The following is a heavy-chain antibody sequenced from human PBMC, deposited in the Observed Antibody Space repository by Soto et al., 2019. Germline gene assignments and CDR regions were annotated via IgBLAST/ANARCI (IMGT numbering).Heavy chain of an antibody. CDR2: IYYSGST. CDR3: AREIDSSIAAAGPNFDY. D-gene: IGHD6-13*01. Sequence: SETLSLTCTVSGGSISSTGYYWGRIRQPPGKGLEWIGSIYYSGSTSYNPSLQSRVTISVDTSKNQFSLKLSSVTAADTAVYYCAREIDSSIAAAGPNFDYWGQGTLVTVSS. V-gene: IGHV4-39*07. J-gene: IGHJ4*02. CDR1: GGSISSTGYY.